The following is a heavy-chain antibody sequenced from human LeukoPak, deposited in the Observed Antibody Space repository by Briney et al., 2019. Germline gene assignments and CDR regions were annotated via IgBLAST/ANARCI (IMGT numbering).Heavy chain of an antibody. Sequence: GGSLRLSCAASGFTFSSYAMSWVRQAPGKGLEWVSAISGSGGSTYYADSVKGRFTISRDNSKNTLYLQMNSLRAEDTAVYYCANTPTYDFWSGYYFDYWGQGTLVTVSS. CDR3: ANTPTYDFWSGYYFDY. CDR1: GFTFSSYA. CDR2: ISGSGGST. J-gene: IGHJ4*02. V-gene: IGHV3-23*01. D-gene: IGHD3-3*01.